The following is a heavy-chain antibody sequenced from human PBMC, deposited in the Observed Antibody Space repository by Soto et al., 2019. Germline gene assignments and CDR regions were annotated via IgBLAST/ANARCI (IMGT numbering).Heavy chain of an antibody. CDR3: ARDASGWTYFDY. Sequence: SETLSLTCTVSGGSISSYYWSWIRQPPGKGLEWIGYIYYSGSTNYNPSLKSRVTISVDTSKNQFSLKLSSVTAADTAVYYCARDASGWTYFDYWGQGTLVTVSS. J-gene: IGHJ4*02. D-gene: IGHD6-19*01. CDR2: IYYSGST. CDR1: GGSISSYY. V-gene: IGHV4-59*01.